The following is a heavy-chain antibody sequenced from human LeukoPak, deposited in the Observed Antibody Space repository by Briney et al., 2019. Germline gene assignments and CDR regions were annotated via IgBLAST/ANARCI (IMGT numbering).Heavy chain of an antibody. D-gene: IGHD4-17*01. CDR1: GFTVSSNF. CDR2: LYSVGTT. J-gene: IGHJ4*02. CDR3: ARVGAAVTTVDS. Sequence: GGSLRLSCAASGFTVSSNFMTWVRQAPERGLEWVSVLYSVGTTYYADSVKGRFTISRDDSKNTLYLQMNSLRAEDTAMYYCARVGAAVTTVDSWGQGTLVTVSS. V-gene: IGHV3-66*01.